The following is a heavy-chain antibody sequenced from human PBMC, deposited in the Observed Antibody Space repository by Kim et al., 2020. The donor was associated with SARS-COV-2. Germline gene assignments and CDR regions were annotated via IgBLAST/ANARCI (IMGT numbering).Heavy chain of an antibody. D-gene: IGHD2-2*01. J-gene: IGHJ5*02. CDR1: GGTFSSYA. V-gene: IGHV1-69*13. Sequence: SVKVSCKASGGTFSSYAISWVRQAPGQGLEWMGGIIPIFGTANYAQKFQGRVTITADESTSTAYMELSSLRSEDTAVYYCAREIALPSIVVVPAAIDNWFDPWGQGTLVTVSS. CDR3: AREIALPSIVVVPAAIDNWFDP. CDR2: IIPIFGTA.